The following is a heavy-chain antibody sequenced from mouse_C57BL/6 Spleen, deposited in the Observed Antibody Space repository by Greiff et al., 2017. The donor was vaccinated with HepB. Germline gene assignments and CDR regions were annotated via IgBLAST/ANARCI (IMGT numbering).Heavy chain of an antibody. V-gene: IGHV2-6*03. CDR2: IWSDGST. D-gene: IGHD1-1*01. J-gene: IGHJ1*03. CDR3: AREGITTGVGGYFDV. Sequence: QVQLQQSGPGLVAPSQSLSITCTVSGFSLTSYGVHWVRQPPGKGLEWLVVIWSDGSTTYNSALKSRLSISKDNSKSQVFLKMNSLQTDDTAMYYCAREGITTGVGGYFDVWGTGTTVTVSS. CDR1: GFSLTSYG.